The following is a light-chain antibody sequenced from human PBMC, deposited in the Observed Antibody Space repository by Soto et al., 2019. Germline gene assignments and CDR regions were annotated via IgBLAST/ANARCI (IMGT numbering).Light chain of an antibody. V-gene: IGKV3-15*01. CDR1: QSVNSN. CDR3: QQYNNWPRA. Sequence: EILMTQSPATLSVSPGERATLSCKARQSVNSNLAWYQQKPGQAPRLLIYGASTRATGIPARFSGSGSGTEFTLTISSLQSEDFAVYNCQQYNNWPRAFGQGTKVDIK. J-gene: IGKJ1*01. CDR2: GAS.